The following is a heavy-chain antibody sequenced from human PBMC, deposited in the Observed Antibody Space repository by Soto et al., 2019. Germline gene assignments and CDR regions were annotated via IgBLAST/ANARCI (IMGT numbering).Heavy chain of an antibody. CDR3: ARTEISGYDLAYFDY. J-gene: IGHJ4*02. D-gene: IGHD5-12*01. Sequence: PGGSLRLSCAASGFTFSSYGMHWVRQAPGKGLEWVAVIWYDGSNKYYADSVKGRFTISRDNSKNTLYLQMNSLRAEDTAVYYCARTEISGYDLAYFDYWGQGTLVTVSS. CDR2: IWYDGSNK. CDR1: GFTFSSYG. V-gene: IGHV3-33*01.